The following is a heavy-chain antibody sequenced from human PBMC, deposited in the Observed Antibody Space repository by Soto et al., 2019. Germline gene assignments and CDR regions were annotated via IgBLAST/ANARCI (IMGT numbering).Heavy chain of an antibody. Sequence: GGSLRLSCSASGFTFSSCAMHWVRQAPGKGLEYVSAISSNGGSTYYADSVKGRFTISRDNSKNTLYLQMSSLRAEDTAVYHCVKASGYSSGWSGYWGQGTLVTVSS. V-gene: IGHV3-64D*06. J-gene: IGHJ4*02. CDR1: GFTFSSCA. CDR3: VKASGYSSGWSGY. D-gene: IGHD6-19*01. CDR2: ISSNGGST.